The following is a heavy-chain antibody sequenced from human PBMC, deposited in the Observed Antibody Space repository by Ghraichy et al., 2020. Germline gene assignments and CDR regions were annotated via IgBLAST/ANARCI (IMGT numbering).Heavy chain of an antibody. D-gene: IGHD4-17*01. CDR3: ARDSGDGDYVQYYYGMDV. Sequence: ASVKVSCKASGYTFSSYGFSWVRQAPGQGLEWMGWISAYNGNTNYAQKLQGRVTMTTDTSTSTAYMELRSLRSDDTAVYYCARDSGDGDYVQYYYGMDVWGQGTTVTVSS. CDR1: GYTFSSYG. CDR2: ISAYNGNT. J-gene: IGHJ6*02. V-gene: IGHV1-18*01.